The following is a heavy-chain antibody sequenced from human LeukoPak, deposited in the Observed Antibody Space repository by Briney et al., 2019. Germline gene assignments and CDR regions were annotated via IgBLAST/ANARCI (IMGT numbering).Heavy chain of an antibody. D-gene: IGHD1-7*01. V-gene: IGHV4-59*12. CDR2: IHYSGST. Sequence: SETLSLTCTVSGGSISSYYRSWIRQPPGKGLEWIGYIHYSGSTNYNPSLKSRVTISVDKSKNQFSLKLSSVTAADTAVYYCARVGGTGTTYYYYYYMDVWGKGTTVTVSS. J-gene: IGHJ6*03. CDR1: GGSISSYY. CDR3: ARVGGTGTTYYYYYYMDV.